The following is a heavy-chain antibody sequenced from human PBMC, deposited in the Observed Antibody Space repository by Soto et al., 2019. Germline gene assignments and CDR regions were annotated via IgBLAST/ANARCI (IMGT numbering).Heavy chain of an antibody. V-gene: IGHV4-34*01. D-gene: IGHD2-2*01. CDR2: INHSGST. J-gene: IGHJ6*02. CDR3: ARGPTNIVVVPAARLRDGMDV. Sequence: SETLSLTCAVYGGSFSGYYWSWIRQPPGKGLEWIGEINHSGSTNYNPSLKSRVTISVDTSKNKFSLKLSSVTAADTAVYYCARGPTNIVVVPAARLRDGMDVWGQGTTVTVSS. CDR1: GGSFSGYY.